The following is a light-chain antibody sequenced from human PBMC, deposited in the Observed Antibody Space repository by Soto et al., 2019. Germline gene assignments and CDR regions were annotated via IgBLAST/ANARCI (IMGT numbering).Light chain of an antibody. Sequence: DIVLTQSPGTLSLSPGERATLSFRASQSVSSYLAWYQQKPGQAPRLLIYDASTRATGISARFSGSGSGTDFTLTISSLEPEYFAIYYCQQRSNWPVTFGQGTKVEVK. V-gene: IGKV3-11*01. CDR1: QSVSSY. CDR2: DAS. CDR3: QQRSNWPVT. J-gene: IGKJ1*01.